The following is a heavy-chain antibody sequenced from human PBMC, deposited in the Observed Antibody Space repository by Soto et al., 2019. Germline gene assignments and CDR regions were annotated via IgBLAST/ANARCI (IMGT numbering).Heavy chain of an antibody. Sequence: GGSLRLSCTSSGFTVGDYAINWFRQAPGKGLEWVGSIRSKGYGGTTEYAASVKGRFTISRDDSKTIAYLQMSSLKTEDTAVYYCSRDGSSNFYYYFGMDVWGQGTTVTVSS. V-gene: IGHV3-49*03. CDR1: GFTVGDYA. CDR2: IRSKGYGGTT. J-gene: IGHJ6*02. D-gene: IGHD6-13*01. CDR3: SRDGSSNFYYYFGMDV.